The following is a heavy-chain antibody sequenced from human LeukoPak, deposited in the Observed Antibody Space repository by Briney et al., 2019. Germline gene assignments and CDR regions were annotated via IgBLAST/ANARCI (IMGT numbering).Heavy chain of an antibody. CDR2: IYSGGST. CDR1: GFTFSGSA. D-gene: IGHD3-22*01. CDR3: AKEIDSSGYYYFPAPFDY. J-gene: IGHJ4*02. Sequence: GGSLRLSCAASGFTFSGSAMHWVRQAPGKGLEWVSVIYSGGSTYYADSVKGRFTVSRDNSKNTLYLQMNSLRAEDTAVYYCAKEIDSSGYYYFPAPFDYWGQGTLVTVSS. V-gene: IGHV3-53*01.